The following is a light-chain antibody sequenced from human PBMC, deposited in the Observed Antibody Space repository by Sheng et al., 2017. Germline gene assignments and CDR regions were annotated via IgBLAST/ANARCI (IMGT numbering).Light chain of an antibody. CDR1: TGPVTIGYY. Sequence: QIVVTQEPSLTVSPGGTVTLTCASSTGPVTIGYYPNWFQQKPGQAPRSLIYSTSNKYSWTPARFSDSLLGGKAALTLSGVQPEDEAEYYCLLYYGGTQGVFGSGTKVTVL. V-gene: IGLV7-43*01. CDR3: LLYYGGTQGV. CDR2: STS. J-gene: IGLJ1*01.